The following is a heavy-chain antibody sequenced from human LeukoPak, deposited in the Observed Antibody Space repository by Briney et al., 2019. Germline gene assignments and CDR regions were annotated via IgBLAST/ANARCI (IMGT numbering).Heavy chain of an antibody. V-gene: IGHV4-59*01. D-gene: IGHD6-13*01. CDR1: GGSISSYY. J-gene: IGHJ4*02. Sequence: SETLSLTCTVPGGSISSYYWSWIRQPPGKGLEWIGYIYYSGSTNYNPSLKSRVTISVDTSKNQFSLKLSSVTAADTAVYYCARGSSSWYFDYWGQGTLVTVSS. CDR2: IYYSGST. CDR3: ARGSSSWYFDY.